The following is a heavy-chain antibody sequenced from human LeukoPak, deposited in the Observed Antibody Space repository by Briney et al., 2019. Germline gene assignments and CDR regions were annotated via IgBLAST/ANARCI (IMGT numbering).Heavy chain of an antibody. D-gene: IGHD3-16*02. CDR2: IYHSGST. CDR1: GYSIGSGYY. CDR3: ARRTMITFGGVIVRHNWFDP. Sequence: SETLSLTCAVSGYSIGSGYYWGWIRQPPGKGLEWIGSIYHSGSTYYNPSLKSRVTISVDTSKNQFSLKLSSVTAADTAVYYCARRTMITFGGVIVRHNWFDPWGQGTLVTVSS. V-gene: IGHV4-38-2*01. J-gene: IGHJ5*02.